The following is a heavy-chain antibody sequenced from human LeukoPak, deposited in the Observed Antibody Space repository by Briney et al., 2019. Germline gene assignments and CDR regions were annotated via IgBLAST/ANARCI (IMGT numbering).Heavy chain of an antibody. CDR2: INTHNGDT. CDR1: GYTFTTYG. D-gene: IGHD2-2*01. CDR3: ASRSDVPREEGDAFDI. Sequence: ASVKVSCKASGYTFTTYGISWVRQAPGQGLEWMGWINTHNGDTNYAQKLQGRVTMTTDTSTSTAYMELRSLRSDDTAVYYCASRSDVPREEGDAFDIWGQGTMVTVSS. J-gene: IGHJ3*02. V-gene: IGHV1-18*01.